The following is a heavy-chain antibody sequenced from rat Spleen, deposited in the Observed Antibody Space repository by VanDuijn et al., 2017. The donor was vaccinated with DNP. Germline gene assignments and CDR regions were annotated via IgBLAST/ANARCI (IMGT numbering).Heavy chain of an antibody. CDR3: ARHVNTLRVWDY. CDR1: GFTFSEFL. J-gene: IGHJ2*01. V-gene: IGHV5-22*01. CDR2: MGYDGGKP. D-gene: IGHD1-4*01. Sequence: EVQLVESGRGLVQPGGCLRLSCGGPGFTFSEFLMAWVCQARVKGLGWVACMGYDGGKPVYRNSVKGRFTMSRDIAINTLSLQMNSLRSEDTATYYCARHVNTLRVWDYWGHEVMVTVSS.